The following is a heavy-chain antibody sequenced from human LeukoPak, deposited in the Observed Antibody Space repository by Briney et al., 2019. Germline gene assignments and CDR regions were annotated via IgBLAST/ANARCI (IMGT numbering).Heavy chain of an antibody. CDR1: GFTSSSYE. CDR3: ARGTASTFYGSGSYLYGMDV. D-gene: IGHD3-10*01. Sequence: GGSLRLSCAASGFTSSSYEMNWVRQAPGKGLEWVSYISSSGSTIYYADSVKGRFTISRDNAKNSLYLQMNSLRAEDTAVYYCARGTASTFYGSGSYLYGMDVWGKGTTVTVSS. CDR2: ISSSGSTI. V-gene: IGHV3-48*03. J-gene: IGHJ6*04.